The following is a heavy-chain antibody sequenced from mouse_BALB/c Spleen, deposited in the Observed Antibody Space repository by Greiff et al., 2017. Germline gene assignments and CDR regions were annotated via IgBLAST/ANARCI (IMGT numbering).Heavy chain of an antibody. D-gene: IGHD1-3*01. CDR2: IDPETGGT. CDR3: TRWDNYAWFAD. J-gene: IGHJ3*01. Sequence: QVQLQQSGAELVRPGASVTLSCKASGYTFTDYEMHWVKQTPVHGLEWIGAIDPETGGTAYNQKFKGKATLTADKSSSTAYMELRSLTSEDSAVYYCTRWDNYAWFADWGQGTLVTVSA. CDR1: GYTFTDYE. V-gene: IGHV1-15*01.